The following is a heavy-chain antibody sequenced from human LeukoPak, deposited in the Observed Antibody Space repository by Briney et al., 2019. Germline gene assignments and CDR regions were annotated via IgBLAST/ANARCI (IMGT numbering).Heavy chain of an antibody. J-gene: IGHJ4*02. Sequence: GGSLRLSCAASGFTFSNYAMHWVRQAPGKGLEWVAVISYDGSNKYYADSVKGRFTISRDNSKNTLYLQMNSLRAEDTAVFYCARANGGLYSSSFDYWGQGTLVTVSS. D-gene: IGHD6-13*01. V-gene: IGHV3-30-3*01. CDR2: ISYDGSNK. CDR1: GFTFSNYA. CDR3: ARANGGLYSSSFDY.